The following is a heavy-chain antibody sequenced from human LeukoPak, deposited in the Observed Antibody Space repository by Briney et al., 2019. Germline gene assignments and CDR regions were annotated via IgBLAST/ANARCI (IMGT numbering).Heavy chain of an antibody. CDR2: IYYSENT. D-gene: IGHD3-22*01. J-gene: IGHJ4*02. Sequence: PAETLSLTCTVSGFSISSYYWSWIRQPPGKGLEWIGYIYYSENTNYNSSLKSRVTISEDTSKNQFSLNFTSVTAADTAVYYCAGGNFYDSSGHPYHFHYWGQGTLVTVPS. CDR3: AGGNFYDSSGHPYHFHY. CDR1: GFSISSYY. V-gene: IGHV4-59*12.